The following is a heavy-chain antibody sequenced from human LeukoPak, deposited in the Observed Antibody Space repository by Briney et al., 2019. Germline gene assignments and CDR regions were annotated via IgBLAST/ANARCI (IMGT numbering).Heavy chain of an antibody. J-gene: IGHJ3*01. Sequence: GGSLRLSCAASGFTFSTSVMHWVRQGPGKGLEYVSGIDSTGGSTYYANSLKDRFTISRDNSKNTLYLQMGSLRAEDMAVYYCAREGHSSGHCGNFDVWGQGTMVTVSS. CDR2: IDSTGGST. CDR1: GFTFSTSV. D-gene: IGHD6-19*01. V-gene: IGHV3-64*01. CDR3: AREGHSSGHCGNFDV.